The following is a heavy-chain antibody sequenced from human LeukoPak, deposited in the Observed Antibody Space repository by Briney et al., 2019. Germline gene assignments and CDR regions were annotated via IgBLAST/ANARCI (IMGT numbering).Heavy chain of an antibody. Sequence: ASVKVSCKASGYTFTSYGISWVRQAPGQGLEWMGWISAYNGNTNYAQKLQGRVTMTTDTSTSTAYMELSSLRSEDTAVYYCARGLYCSGGSCYSPTDAFDIWGQGTMVTVSS. CDR3: ARGLYCSGGSCYSPTDAFDI. J-gene: IGHJ3*02. D-gene: IGHD2-15*01. CDR1: GYTFTSYG. V-gene: IGHV1-18*01. CDR2: ISAYNGNT.